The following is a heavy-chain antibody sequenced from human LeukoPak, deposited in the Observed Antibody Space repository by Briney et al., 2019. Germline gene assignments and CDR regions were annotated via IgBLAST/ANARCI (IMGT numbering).Heavy chain of an antibody. V-gene: IGHV3-21*04. J-gene: IGHJ4*02. CDR1: GFTFSSYN. Sequence: GGSLRLSCAASGFTFSSYNMNWVRQAPGKGLEWVSSISSSSSYIYYADSVKGRFTISRDNAKNSLYLQMNSRRAEDTAVYYCARDGTAVGINYDYWGQGTLVTVSS. D-gene: IGHD6-13*01. CDR3: ARDGTAVGINYDY. CDR2: ISSSSSYI.